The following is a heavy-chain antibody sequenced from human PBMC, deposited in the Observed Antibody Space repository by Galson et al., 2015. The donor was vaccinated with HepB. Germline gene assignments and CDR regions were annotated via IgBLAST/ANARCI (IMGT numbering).Heavy chain of an antibody. J-gene: IGHJ4*02. Sequence: SVKVSCKASGYTFTDSDMHWVRQAPGQRLEWMGIINTGDGNTKYSQKFQGRVTITRDTSASTGYTELSSLRYEDTAVYYCFFGGTDYWGQGTLVTVSS. CDR2: INTGDGNT. CDR3: FFGGTDY. CDR1: GYTFTDSD. D-gene: IGHD3-3*01. V-gene: IGHV1-3*04.